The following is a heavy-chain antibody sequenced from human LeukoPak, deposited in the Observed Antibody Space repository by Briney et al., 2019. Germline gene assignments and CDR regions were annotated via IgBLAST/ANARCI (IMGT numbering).Heavy chain of an antibody. V-gene: IGHV4-4*07. CDR3: ARGGTLGNWFDP. CDR2: IYTSGST. J-gene: IGHJ5*02. Sequence: PSETLSLTCTVSGGSISSYYWSWIRQPDGKGLEWIGRIYTSGSTNYNPSLKSRVAMSVDTSKNQFSLKLSSVTAADTAVYYCARGGTLGNWFDPWGQGTLVTVSS. CDR1: GGSISSYY.